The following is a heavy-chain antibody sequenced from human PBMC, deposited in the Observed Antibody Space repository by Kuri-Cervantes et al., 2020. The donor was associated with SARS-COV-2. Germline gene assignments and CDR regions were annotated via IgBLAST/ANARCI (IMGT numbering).Heavy chain of an antibody. V-gene: IGHV4-34*01. CDR1: GGSFSGYY. J-gene: IGHJ4*02. D-gene: IGHD3-10*01. Sequence: SETLSLTCAVYGGSFSGYYWSWIRQPPGKGLEWIGEINHSGSTNYNPSLKSRVAISVDTSKNQFSLKLSSVTAADTAVYYCARHYKWFGEPYYFDYWGQGTLVTVSS. CDR3: ARHYKWFGEPYYFDY. CDR2: INHSGST.